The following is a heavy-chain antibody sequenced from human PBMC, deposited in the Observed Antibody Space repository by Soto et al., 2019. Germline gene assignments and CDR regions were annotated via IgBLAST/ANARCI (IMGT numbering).Heavy chain of an antibody. V-gene: IGHV5-10-1*01. Sequence: GESLKISCKGSGYSFTSYWISWVRQMPGKGLEWMGRIDPSDSYTNYSPSFQGHVTISADKSISTAYLQWSSLKASDTAMYYCARLGVPSSIAASHNSHYYYGMDVWGQGTTVTVSS. J-gene: IGHJ6*02. D-gene: IGHD6-6*01. CDR1: GYSFTSYW. CDR3: ARLGVPSSIAASHNSHYYYGMDV. CDR2: IDPSDSYT.